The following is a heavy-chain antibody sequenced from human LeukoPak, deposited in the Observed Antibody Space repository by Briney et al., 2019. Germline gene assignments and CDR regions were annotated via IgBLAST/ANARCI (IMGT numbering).Heavy chain of an antibody. CDR1: GYTFTGYY. CDR2: INPNSGGT. V-gene: IGHV1-2*02. Sequence: GASVKVSCKASGYTFTGYYMHWVRQAPGQGLEWMGWINPNSGGTNYAQKFQGRVTMTRDTSISTAYMELSRLRSDDTAVYYCARLSPGRLQNYYFDYWGQGTLVTVSS. J-gene: IGHJ4*02. CDR3: ARLSPGRLQNYYFDY. D-gene: IGHD5-24*01.